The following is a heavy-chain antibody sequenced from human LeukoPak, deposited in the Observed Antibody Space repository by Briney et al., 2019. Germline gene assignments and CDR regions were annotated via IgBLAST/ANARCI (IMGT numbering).Heavy chain of an antibody. D-gene: IGHD1-1*01. J-gene: IGHJ5*02. CDR2: MYYSGST. CDR1: GGSFSGYY. Sequence: SETLSLTCAVYGGSFSGYYWGWIRQPPGKGLEWIGSMYYSGSTYYNPSLKSRVTISAETSKNQVSLKVRFVTAADTAVYYCARDRTTQNWFDPWGQGTLVIVSS. CDR3: ARDRTTQNWFDP. V-gene: IGHV4-34*01.